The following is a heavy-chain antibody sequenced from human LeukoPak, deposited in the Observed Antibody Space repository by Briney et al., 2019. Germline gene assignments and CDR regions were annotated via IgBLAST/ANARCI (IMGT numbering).Heavy chain of an antibody. J-gene: IGHJ5*02. CDR1: GYTFTSYD. CDR3: ARGQGQYCSGGSCYANWFDP. V-gene: IGHV1-8*03. CDR2: MNPNSGNT. D-gene: IGHD2-15*01. Sequence: ASVKVSCKASGYTFTSYDINWVRQATGQGLEWMGWMNPNSGNTGYAQKLQGRVTITRNTSISTAYMELSSLRSEDAAVYYCARGQGQYCSGGSCYANWFDPWGQGTLVTVSS.